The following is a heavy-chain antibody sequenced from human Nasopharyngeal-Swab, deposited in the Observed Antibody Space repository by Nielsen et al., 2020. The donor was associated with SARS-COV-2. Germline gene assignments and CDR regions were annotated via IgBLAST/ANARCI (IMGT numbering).Heavy chain of an antibody. J-gene: IGHJ6*03. CDR2: INDSGST. V-gene: IGHV4-34*01. D-gene: IGHD2-21*01. CDR3: ARGDKRKAPRDYSYYYYMDV. Sequence: WIRQPPGKRLEWIGEINDSGSTNYNPSLKSRVTISVGTSKNQFSLKLRSVTAADTAVYYCARGDKRKAPRDYSYYYYMDVWGKGTTVTVSS.